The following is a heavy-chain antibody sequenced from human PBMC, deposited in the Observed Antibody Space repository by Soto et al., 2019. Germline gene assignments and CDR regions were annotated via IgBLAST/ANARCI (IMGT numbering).Heavy chain of an antibody. CDR2: ISAYNGNT. CDR1: GYTFTSYG. D-gene: IGHD3-10*01. V-gene: IGHV1-18*01. J-gene: IGHJ3*02. CDR3: ARYSPLISGGSGNQGDAFAI. Sequence: QVQLVQSGAEVKKPVASVKVSCKASGYTFTSYGISWVRQAPGQGLECMGWISAYNGNTNYAQTLQGRVTMTTDTSTSTAYMELRSLRSDDTAVYYCARYSPLISGGSGNQGDAFAIWGQGPMVTVSS.